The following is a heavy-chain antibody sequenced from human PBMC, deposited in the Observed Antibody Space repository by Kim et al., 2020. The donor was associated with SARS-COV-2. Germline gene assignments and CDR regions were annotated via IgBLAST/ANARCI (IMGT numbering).Heavy chain of an antibody. Sequence: SETLSLTCAVYGGSFSGYYWSWIRQPPGKGLEWIGEINHSGSTNYNPSLKSRVTISVDTSKNQFSLKLSSVTAADTAVYYCARGNDHYYYYYGMDVWGQG. V-gene: IGHV4-34*01. CDR3: ARGNDHYYYYYGMDV. CDR2: INHSGST. J-gene: IGHJ6*02. CDR1: GGSFSGYY.